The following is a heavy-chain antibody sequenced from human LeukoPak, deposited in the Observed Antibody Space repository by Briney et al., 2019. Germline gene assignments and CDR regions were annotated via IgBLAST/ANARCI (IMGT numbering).Heavy chain of an antibody. V-gene: IGHV3-15*01. Sequence: GGSLRLSCAASGFTFSSYGMHWVRQAPGKGLEWVGRIKSKTDGGTTDYAAPVKGRFTISRDDSKNTLYLQMNSLRAEDTAVYYCAKDESWFGESVQYAFDYWGQGTLVTVSS. J-gene: IGHJ4*02. D-gene: IGHD3-10*01. CDR1: GFTFSSYG. CDR3: AKDESWFGESVQYAFDY. CDR2: IKSKTDGGTT.